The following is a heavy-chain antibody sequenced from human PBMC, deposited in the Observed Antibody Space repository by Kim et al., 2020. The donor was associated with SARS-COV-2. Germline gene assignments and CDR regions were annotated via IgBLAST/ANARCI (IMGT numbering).Heavy chain of an antibody. CDR1: GGSISSSSYY. Sequence: SETLSLICTVSGGSISSSSYYWGWIRQPPGKGLEWIGSIYYSGSTYYNPSLKSRVTISVDTSKNQFSLKLSSVTAADTAVYYCARGGYSYEIFMGYYYYGMDVWGQGTTVTVPS. J-gene: IGHJ6*02. CDR3: ARGGYSYEIFMGYYYYGMDV. CDR2: IYYSGST. D-gene: IGHD3-9*01. V-gene: IGHV4-39*01.